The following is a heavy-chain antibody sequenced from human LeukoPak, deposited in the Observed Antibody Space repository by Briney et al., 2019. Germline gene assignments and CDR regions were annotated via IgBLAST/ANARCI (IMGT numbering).Heavy chain of an antibody. Sequence: PSETLSLTCTVSGGSISSSSYYWGWIRQPPGKGLEWIGSIYYSGSTYYNPSLKSRVTISVDTSKNQFSLKLSSVTAADTAVYYCASTPYRSVTLEWLSFDYWGQGTLVTVSS. V-gene: IGHV4-39*07. CDR3: ASTPYRSVTLEWLSFDY. CDR2: IYYSGST. J-gene: IGHJ4*02. D-gene: IGHD3-3*01. CDR1: GGSISSSSYY.